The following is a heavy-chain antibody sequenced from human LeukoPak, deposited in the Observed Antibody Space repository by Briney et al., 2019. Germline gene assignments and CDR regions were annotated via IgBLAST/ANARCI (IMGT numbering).Heavy chain of an antibody. CDR1: GFTFDDYA. CDR2: ISGDGGST. D-gene: IGHD3-22*01. CDR3: AKIPQINYYDSSGLDGY. V-gene: IGHV3-43*02. J-gene: IGHJ4*02. Sequence: GGSLRLSCPASGFTFDDYAMHWVRQAPGKGLEWVSLISGDGGSTYYADSVKGRFTISRDNSKNSLYLQMNSLRTEDTALYYCAKIPQINYYDSSGLDGYWGQGTLVTVSS.